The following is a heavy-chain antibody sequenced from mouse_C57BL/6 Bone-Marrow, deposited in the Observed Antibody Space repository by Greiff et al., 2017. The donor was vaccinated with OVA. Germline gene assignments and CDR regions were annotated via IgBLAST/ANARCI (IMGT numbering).Heavy chain of an antibody. Sequence: EVKLMESGPGLVKPSQSLSLTCSVTGYSITSGYYWNWIRQFPGNKLEWMGYISYDGSNNYNPSLKNQISITRDTSKNQLFLKWNSVATEDAATCYCARCYGYGFAYWGQGTLVTVSA. CDR1: GYSITSGYY. CDR3: ARCYGYGFAY. V-gene: IGHV3-6*01. D-gene: IGHD2-2*01. J-gene: IGHJ3*01. CDR2: ISYDGSN.